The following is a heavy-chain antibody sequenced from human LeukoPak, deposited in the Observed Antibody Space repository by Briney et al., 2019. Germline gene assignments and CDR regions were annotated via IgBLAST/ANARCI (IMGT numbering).Heavy chain of an antibody. J-gene: IGHJ6*03. D-gene: IGHD3-16*01. CDR2: MNPNSGNT. CDR1: GYTFTSYY. CDR3: ARATGGYMDV. Sequence: ASVKVSCKASGYTFTSYYMNWVRQATGQGLGWTGWMNPNSGNTGYAQKFQGRVTITRNTSISTAYMELSSLRSEDTAVYYCARATGGYMDVWGKGTTVTVSS. V-gene: IGHV1-8*03.